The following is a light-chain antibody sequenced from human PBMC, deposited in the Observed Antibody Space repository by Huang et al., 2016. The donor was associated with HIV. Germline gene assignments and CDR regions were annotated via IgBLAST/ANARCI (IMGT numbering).Light chain of an antibody. J-gene: IGKJ1*01. CDR1: QGIRNE. CDR3: LQDHSYPRT. V-gene: IGKV1-6*02. CDR2: AAS. Sequence: IQMTQSPSSLSASVGDRVTITCRTSQGIRNELAWYQQKPGQAPRLLVYAASTLQNGVRSRFAGSGFGTDFTLTITNLQPDDLATYYCLQDHSYPRTFGQGTRIEIK.